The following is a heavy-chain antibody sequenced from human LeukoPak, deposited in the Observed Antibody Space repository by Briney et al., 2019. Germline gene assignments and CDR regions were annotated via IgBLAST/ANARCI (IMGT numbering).Heavy chain of an antibody. V-gene: IGHV3-30-3*01. CDR1: GFTFSSYA. CDR2: ISYNGSNK. D-gene: IGHD3-22*01. CDR3: AKDLGAYYYDSSGSLFDY. Sequence: GGSLRLSCAASGFTFSSYAMHWVRQAPGKGLEWVAVISYNGSNKYYADSVKGRFTISRDNSKNTLYLQMNSLRAEDTAVYYCAKDLGAYYYDSSGSLFDYWGQGTLVTVSS. J-gene: IGHJ4*02.